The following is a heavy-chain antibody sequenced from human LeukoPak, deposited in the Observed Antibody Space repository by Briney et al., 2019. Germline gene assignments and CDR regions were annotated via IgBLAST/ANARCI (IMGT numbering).Heavy chain of an antibody. CDR1: GGSFSDYY. J-gene: IGHJ6*03. D-gene: IGHD2-21*02. Sequence: SETLSLTCAVYGGSFSDYYWSWIRQPPGKGLEWIGEINHSGSTDYNPSLKSRVTISVDTSKKQFSLKLNSVTAADTAVYYCARRLVPATFYYYYYMDVWGKGTTVTVSS. CDR3: ARRLVPATFYYYYYMDV. V-gene: IGHV4-34*01. CDR2: INHSGST.